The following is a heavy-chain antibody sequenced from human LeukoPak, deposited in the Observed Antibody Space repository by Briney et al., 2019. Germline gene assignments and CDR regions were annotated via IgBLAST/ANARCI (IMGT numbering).Heavy chain of an antibody. D-gene: IGHD4-17*01. V-gene: IGHV4-38-2*02. CDR3: ARGRDGDDY. J-gene: IGHJ4*02. CDR1: GYSISSGYY. Sequence: SETLSLTCTVSGYSISSGYYWGWIRQPPGKGLEWIGEINHSGSTNYNPSLKSRVTISVDTSKNQFSLKLSSVTAADTAVYYCARGRDGDDYWGQGTLVTVSS. CDR2: INHSGST.